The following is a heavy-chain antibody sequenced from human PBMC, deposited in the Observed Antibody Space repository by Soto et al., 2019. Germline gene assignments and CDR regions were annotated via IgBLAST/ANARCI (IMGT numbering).Heavy chain of an antibody. J-gene: IGHJ4*02. V-gene: IGHV2-70*04. CDR2: IDCDDTK. D-gene: IGHD6-19*01. CDR1: GFSLTTSGMR. CDR3: ARLPGYSSGWSDY. Sequence: PTLEHPTQPLTLTCTFSGFSLTTSGMRVSWIRQPPGKALEWLARIDCDDTKFYSTSLKTRLTLSKDTAKNQVVLTMTNMDPVDTPTYYCARLPGYSSGWSDYWGQGTLVTV.